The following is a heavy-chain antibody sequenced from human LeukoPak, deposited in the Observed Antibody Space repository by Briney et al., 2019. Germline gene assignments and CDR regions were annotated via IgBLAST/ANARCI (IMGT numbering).Heavy chain of an antibody. Sequence: SETLSLTCTVSGGSMSSYYWYWVRQPPGKGLGWIGNIYSSGSTDYKPSLKIRVTISLDTSKFQFSLRLNSVTAADTAVYYCARADPNASGYFYGFNWFDPWGQGTLVTVSS. CDR1: GGSMSSYY. D-gene: IGHD5-18*01. CDR2: IYSSGST. J-gene: IGHJ5*02. V-gene: IGHV4-59*01. CDR3: ARADPNASGYFYGFNWFDP.